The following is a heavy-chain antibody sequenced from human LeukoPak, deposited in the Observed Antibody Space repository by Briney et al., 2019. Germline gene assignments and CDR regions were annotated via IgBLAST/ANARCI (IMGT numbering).Heavy chain of an antibody. CDR2: IYYSGST. J-gene: IGHJ4*02. V-gene: IGHV4-59*12. Sequence: SETLSLTCTVSSDSISSYYWSWIRQPPGKGLEWIGYIYYSGSTNYNPSLKSRVTMSVDTSKNQFSLKLSSVTAADTAVYYCARDLIVPDAMTGSGSYSTDYWGQGTLATVSS. D-gene: IGHD3-10*01. CDR3: ARDLIVPDAMTGSGSYSTDY. CDR1: SDSISSYY.